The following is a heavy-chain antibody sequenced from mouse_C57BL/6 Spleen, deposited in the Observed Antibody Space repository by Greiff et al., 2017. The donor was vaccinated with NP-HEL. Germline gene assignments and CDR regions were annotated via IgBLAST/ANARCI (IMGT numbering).Heavy chain of an antibody. V-gene: IGHV1-5*01. Sequence: EVQLQQSGTVLARPGASVKMSCKTSGYTFTSYWMHWVKQRPGQGLEWIGAIYPGNSDTSYNQKFKGKAKLTAVTSASTAYMELSSLTNEDSAVYYCTRSDDFYGSSYYWYFDVWGTGTTVTVSS. D-gene: IGHD1-1*01. CDR1: GYTFTSYW. J-gene: IGHJ1*03. CDR2: IYPGNSDT. CDR3: TRSDDFYGSSYYWYFDV.